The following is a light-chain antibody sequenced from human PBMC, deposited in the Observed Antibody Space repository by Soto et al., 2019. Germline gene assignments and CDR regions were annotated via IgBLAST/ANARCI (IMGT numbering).Light chain of an antibody. CDR1: QSVSSSY. CDR3: QQYNNWPPVT. CDR2: GAS. V-gene: IGKV3-15*01. J-gene: IGKJ4*01. Sequence: ERATFSCRASQSVSSSYIAWYQQKPGQAPRLLIYGASTRATGFPARFSGSGSGTEFTLTINSLQSEDSAVYYCQQYNNWPPVTFGGGTKVDI.